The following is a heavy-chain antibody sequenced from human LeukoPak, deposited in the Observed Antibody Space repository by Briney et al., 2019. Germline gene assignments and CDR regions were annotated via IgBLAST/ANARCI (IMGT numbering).Heavy chain of an antibody. Sequence: VASVKVSCKASGYTFTGYYIHWVRQAPGQGPEWMGWINPKSGGTDYAQKFQGRVTMTADTSSSTAYMELRSLRSDDTAIYYCARDENYGIFFNVDYWGQGTLVTVSS. CDR1: GYTFTGYY. CDR3: ARDENYGIFFNVDY. CDR2: INPKSGGT. V-gene: IGHV1-2*02. D-gene: IGHD4-17*01. J-gene: IGHJ4*02.